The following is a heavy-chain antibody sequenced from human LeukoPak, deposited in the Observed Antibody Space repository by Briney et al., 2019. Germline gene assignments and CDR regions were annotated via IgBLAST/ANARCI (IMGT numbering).Heavy chain of an antibody. CDR3: VGGRGWLPDY. D-gene: IGHD5-12*01. CDR1: GLTLSTDW. CDR2: IKKDGSET. V-gene: IGHV3-7*04. Sequence: GGSLRLSCAASGLTLSTDWMNCVREAPGKGWECVANIKKDGSETYYVDSVKGRFTISRNNAKNSMYLQMNSLRDADTGVYYCVGGRGWLPDYWGQGTLVTVSS. J-gene: IGHJ4*02.